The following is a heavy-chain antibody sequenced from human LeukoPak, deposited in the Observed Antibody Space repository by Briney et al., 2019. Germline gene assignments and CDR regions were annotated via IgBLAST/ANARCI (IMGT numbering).Heavy chain of an antibody. J-gene: IGHJ4*02. CDR1: GFTFSSYG. Sequence: GGSLRLSCAASGFTFSSYGISWVRQAPGKGLEWVSAISGSGGSTYYADSVKGRFTISRDNSKNTLYLQMNSLRAEDTAVYYCAKNFYGSGSYYNYWGQGTLVTVSS. CDR2: ISGSGGST. V-gene: IGHV3-23*01. D-gene: IGHD3-10*01. CDR3: AKNFYGSGSYYNY.